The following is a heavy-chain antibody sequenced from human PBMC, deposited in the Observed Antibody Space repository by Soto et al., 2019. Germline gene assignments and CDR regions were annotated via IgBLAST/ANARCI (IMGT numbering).Heavy chain of an antibody. V-gene: IGHV3-30-3*01. CDR1: GFTFSSYA. D-gene: IGHD6-13*01. J-gene: IGHJ4*02. CDR3: ARAFSSSIAAAGTWFDY. Sequence: GGSLRLSCAASGFTFSSYAMHWVRQAPGKGLEWVAVISYDGSNKYYADSVKGRFTISRDNSKNTLYLQMNSLRAEDTAVYYCARAFSSSIAAAGTWFDYWGQGTLVTVSS. CDR2: ISYDGSNK.